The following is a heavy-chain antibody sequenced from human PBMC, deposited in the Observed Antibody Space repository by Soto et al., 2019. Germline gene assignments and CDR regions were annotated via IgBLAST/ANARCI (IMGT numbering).Heavy chain of an antibody. CDR1: GGSFSGYY. Sequence: SETLSLTCAVYGGSFSGYYWSWIRQPPGKGLEWIGEINRSGSTNYNSSLKSRVTISVDTSKNQFSLKLSSVTAADTAVYYCARVPGPWGQGTLVTVSS. CDR3: ARVPGP. CDR2: INRSGST. J-gene: IGHJ5*02. V-gene: IGHV4-34*01. D-gene: IGHD7-27*01.